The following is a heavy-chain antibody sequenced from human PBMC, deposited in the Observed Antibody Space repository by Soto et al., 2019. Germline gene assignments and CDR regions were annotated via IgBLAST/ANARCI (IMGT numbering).Heavy chain of an antibody. Sequence: ASVKVSCKASGYTFTGYYMHWVRQAPGQGLEWMGWINPNSGGTNYAQKFQGCVTMTRDTSISTAYMELSRLRSDDTAAYYCARAYYGMDVWGQGTTVTVSS. J-gene: IGHJ6*02. CDR2: INPNSGGT. CDR1: GYTFTGYY. CDR3: ARAYYGMDV. V-gene: IGHV1-2*04.